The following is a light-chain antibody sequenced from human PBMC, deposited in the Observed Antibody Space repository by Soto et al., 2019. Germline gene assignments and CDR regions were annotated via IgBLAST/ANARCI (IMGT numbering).Light chain of an antibody. CDR3: QQYFGYPLT. J-gene: IGKJ4*01. Sequence: AIRMTQSPSSFSASAGDRVTITCRASQDISSYLAWYQQKPGEAPKLLIYGASTLQSGVPSRFSGSGSGTDFTLTISCLQSEDFATYYCQQYFGYPLTFGGGTKVEIK. CDR2: GAS. CDR1: QDISSY. V-gene: IGKV1-8*01.